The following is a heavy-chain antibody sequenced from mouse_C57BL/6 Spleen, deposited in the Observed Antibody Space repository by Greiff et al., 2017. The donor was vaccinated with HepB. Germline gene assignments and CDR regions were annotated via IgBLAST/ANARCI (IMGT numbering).Heavy chain of an antibody. Sequence: VQLQQSGPELVKPGASVKISCKASGYSFTGYYMNWVKQSPEKSLEWIGEINPSTGGTTYNQKFKAKATLTVDKSSSTAYMQLKSLTSEDSAVYYCARGDDGFWFAYWGQGTLVTVSA. CDR2: INPSTGGT. CDR3: ARGDDGFWFAY. V-gene: IGHV1-42*01. CDR1: GYSFTGYY. D-gene: IGHD2-3*01. J-gene: IGHJ3*01.